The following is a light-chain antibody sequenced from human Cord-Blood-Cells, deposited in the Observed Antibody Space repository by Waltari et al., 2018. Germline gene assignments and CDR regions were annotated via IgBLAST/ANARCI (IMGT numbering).Light chain of an antibody. CDR2: QDS. Sequence: SYELPQPPSVSVSPGQTASITCSGDKLVDKYACWYQQKPGQAPVLVIYQDSTRPSGITERFSGSNSGNTATLTISGTQAMDEADYYCQAWDSSTVVFGGGTKLTVL. CDR3: QAWDSSTVV. J-gene: IGLJ2*01. V-gene: IGLV3-1*01. CDR1: KLVDKY.